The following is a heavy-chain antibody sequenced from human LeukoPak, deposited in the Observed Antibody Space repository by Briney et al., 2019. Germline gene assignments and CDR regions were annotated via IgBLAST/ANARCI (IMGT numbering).Heavy chain of an antibody. V-gene: IGHV3-7*02. CDR1: GFTFSTYW. CDR3: ARAYCGGGFCYSGLDF. Sequence: GGSLRLSCAASGFTFSTYWMSWVRQAPGKGLEWVANIKQDGSEKYYLDSVKGRFTISRDNAKNSLYLQMNSLRDEDTAVYYCARAYCGGGFCYSGLDFWGQGTLVTVSS. CDR2: IKQDGSEK. D-gene: IGHD2-15*01. J-gene: IGHJ4*02.